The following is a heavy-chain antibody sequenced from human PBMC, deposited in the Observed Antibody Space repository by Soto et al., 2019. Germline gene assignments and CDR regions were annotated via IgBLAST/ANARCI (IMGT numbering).Heavy chain of an antibody. CDR2: ISGSGGST. D-gene: IGHD3-9*01. V-gene: IGHV3-23*01. CDR3: APAREYYDILTGYYNPLYYFDY. CDR1: GFTFSSYA. Sequence: GGSLRLSCAASGFTFSSYAMSWVRQAPGKGLEWVSAISGSGGSTYYADSVKGRFTIPRDNSKNTLYLQMNSLRAEDTAVYYCAPAREYYDILTGYYNPLYYFDYWGQGTLVTVSS. J-gene: IGHJ4*02.